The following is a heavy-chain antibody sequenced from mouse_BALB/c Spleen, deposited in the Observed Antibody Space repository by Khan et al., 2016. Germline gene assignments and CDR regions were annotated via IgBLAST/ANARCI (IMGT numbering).Heavy chain of an antibody. J-gene: IGHJ3*01. CDR2: IDPENGNT. CDR3: ASYDVGLDY. D-gene: IGHD2-12*01. V-gene: IGHV14-1*02. Sequence: VQLQQSGADLVRPGTLVKLSCKASGSNIRDYYMYWVKQRPGQGLEWIGWIDPENGNTIYDPKFQGKVSITDEPSSNTAYLQLRSLTSEDTAVYFCASYDVGLDYWGQGTLVTVSA. CDR1: GSNIRDYY.